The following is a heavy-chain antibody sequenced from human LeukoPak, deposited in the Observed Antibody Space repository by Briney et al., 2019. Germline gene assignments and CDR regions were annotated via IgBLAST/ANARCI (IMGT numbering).Heavy chain of an antibody. J-gene: IGHJ4*02. CDR3: ARVAMAHYFDY. Sequence: PSETLSLTCTVSGGSISSSSYYWGWIRQPPGKGLEWIGSIYYSGSTYYNPSLKSRVTISVDTSKNQFSLKLSSVTAADTAVYYCARVAMAHYFDYWGQGTLVTVSS. V-gene: IGHV4-39*01. D-gene: IGHD5-12*01. CDR1: GGSISSSSYY. CDR2: IYYSGST.